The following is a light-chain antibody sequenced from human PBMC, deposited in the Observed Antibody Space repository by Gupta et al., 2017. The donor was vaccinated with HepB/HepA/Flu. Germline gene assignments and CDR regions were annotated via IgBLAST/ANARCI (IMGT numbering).Light chain of an antibody. CDR2: GAS. CDR1: QSVGTY. Sequence: IQMTQSPSSLSASVGDTITITCRASQSVGTYLNWYQQKGGQAPTLLLHGASSLHSGVPSRFRGSGSGTDFTLTITKLQANDSAGYFCQQSFSSPRTFGQGTKVE. J-gene: IGKJ1*01. CDR3: QQSFSSPRT. V-gene: IGKV1-39*01.